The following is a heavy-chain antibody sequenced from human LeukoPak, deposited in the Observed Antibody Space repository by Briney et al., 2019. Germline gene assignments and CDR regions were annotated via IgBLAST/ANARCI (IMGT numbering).Heavy chain of an antibody. CDR1: GFTFSSYG. D-gene: IGHD3-9*01. CDR3: ARVRGDISFDY. J-gene: IGHJ4*02. Sequence: GGSLRLSCAASGFTFSSYGMHWVRQAPGKGLEWVAAICDDGSNKYYADSVKGRLTISRNNSKNTLYLQMNSLRAEDTAVSYCARVRGDISFDYWGQGTLVTVSS. CDR2: ICDDGSNK. V-gene: IGHV3-33*01.